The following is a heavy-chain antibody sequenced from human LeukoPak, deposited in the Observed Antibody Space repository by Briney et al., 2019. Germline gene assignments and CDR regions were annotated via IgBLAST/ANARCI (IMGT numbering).Heavy chain of an antibody. CDR3: ARDRHGYFDY. V-gene: IGHV3-11*01. CDR2: ISHNGETK. CDR1: GFTFSDHY. D-gene: IGHD6-13*01. Sequence: GGSLRLSCAASGFTFSDHYMIWLRQAPGKGLEAISYISHNGETKYYADSVKGRLSISRDNAKSSLYLQMNSLRVEDTAVYYCARDRHGYFDYWGQGTLVTVSS. J-gene: IGHJ4*02.